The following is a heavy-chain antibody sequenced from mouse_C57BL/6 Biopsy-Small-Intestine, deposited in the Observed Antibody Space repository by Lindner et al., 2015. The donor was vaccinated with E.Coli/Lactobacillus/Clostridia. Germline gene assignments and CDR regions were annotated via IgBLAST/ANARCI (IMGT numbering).Heavy chain of an antibody. Sequence: VQLQESGAELVRPGASVKLSCTASGFNIKDDFLHWVKQRPEKGLEWIGTIDPANGNTKYAPKFQDKATITTDSSSNTAYLQLSSLTSEDTAVYYCARSDDYDYYAMDYWGQGTLVTVSS. V-gene: IGHV14-3*01. CDR1: GFNIKDDF. CDR2: IDPANGNT. J-gene: IGHJ4*01. CDR3: ARSDDYDYYAMDY. D-gene: IGHD2-4*01.